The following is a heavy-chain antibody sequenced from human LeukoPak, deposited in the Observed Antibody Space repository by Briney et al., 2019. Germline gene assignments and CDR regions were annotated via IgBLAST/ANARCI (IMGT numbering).Heavy chain of an antibody. V-gene: IGHV3-43D*03. D-gene: IGHD5-18*01. CDR3: AKDFARGYSYGFMGGYFDY. CDR2: ISWDGGST. J-gene: IGHJ4*02. CDR1: GFTYDDYA. Sequence: GGSLRLSCAASGFTYDDYAMHWVRQAPGKGLEWVSLISWDGGSTYYADSVKGRFTISRDNSKNSLYLQMNSLRAEDTALYYCAKDFARGYSYGFMGGYFDYWGQGTLVTVSS.